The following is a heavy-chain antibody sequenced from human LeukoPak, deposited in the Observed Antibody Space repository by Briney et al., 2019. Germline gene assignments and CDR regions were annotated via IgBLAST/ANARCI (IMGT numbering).Heavy chain of an antibody. Sequence: PGGSLRLSCAASGFTFSSYGMHWVRQAPGKGLEWVAFIRYDGSNKYYADSVKGRFTISRDNAKNTVYLQINSLRAEDTAVYYCARGATYAYYFDLWGQGTLVTVSS. D-gene: IGHD1-26*01. CDR3: ARGATYAYYFDL. J-gene: IGHJ4*02. CDR1: GFTFSSYG. CDR2: IRYDGSNK. V-gene: IGHV3-30*02.